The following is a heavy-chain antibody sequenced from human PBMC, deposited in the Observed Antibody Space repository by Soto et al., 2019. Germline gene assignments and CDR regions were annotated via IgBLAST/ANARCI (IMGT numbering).Heavy chain of an antibody. V-gene: IGHV1-69*13. J-gene: IGHJ5*02. CDR3: ARVGYYYDSSCYYYGNNWFDP. Sequence: GASVKVSCKASGGTFSSYAISWVRQAPGQGLEWMGGIIPIFGTANYARKFQGRVTITADESTSTAYMELSSLRSEDTAVYYCARVGYYYDSSCYYYGNNWFDPWGQGTLVTVSS. D-gene: IGHD3-22*01. CDR2: IIPIFGTA. CDR1: GGTFSSYA.